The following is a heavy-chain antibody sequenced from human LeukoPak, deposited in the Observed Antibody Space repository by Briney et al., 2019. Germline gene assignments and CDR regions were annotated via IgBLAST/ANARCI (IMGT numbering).Heavy chain of an antibody. CDR1: GYSFTSYW. V-gene: IGHV5-51*01. CDR3: ARPTLMYSGSYYVVGAFDI. J-gene: IGHJ3*02. D-gene: IGHD1-26*01. CDR2: IYPGDSDT. Sequence: GESLKISCKGSGYSFTSYWIGWVRQMPGKGLEWMGIIYPGDSDTRYSPSFRGQVTISADKSISTAYLQWSSLKASDTAMYYCARPTLMYSGSYYVVGAFDIWGQGTMVTVSS.